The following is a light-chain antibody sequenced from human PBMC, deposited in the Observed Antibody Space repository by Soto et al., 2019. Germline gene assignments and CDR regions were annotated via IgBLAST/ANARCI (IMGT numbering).Light chain of an antibody. J-gene: IGKJ1*01. CDR2: GVS. CDR3: QRYDSFRT. CDR1: QSISSSY. Sequence: DIVLTQSPGTLSLSPGERATLSCRASQSISSSYLAWYQQKPGQAPRLLIHGVSTRATGIPDRFSGSGSGTDFTLTISRLEPEDFAVYYCQRYDSFRTFGQGTKVDIK. V-gene: IGKV3-20*01.